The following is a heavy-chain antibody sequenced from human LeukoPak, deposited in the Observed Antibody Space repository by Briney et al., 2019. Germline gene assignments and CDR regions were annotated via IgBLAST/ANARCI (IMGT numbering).Heavy chain of an antibody. Sequence: ASVKVSCKASGGTFSSYAISWVRQAPGQGLEWMGGIIPIFGTANYAQKFQGRVTITTDESTSTAYMELSSLRAEDTAVYYCARHTAMVANDAFDIWGQGTMVTVSS. CDR3: ARHTAMVANDAFDI. CDR2: IIPIFGTA. J-gene: IGHJ3*02. V-gene: IGHV1-69*05. CDR1: GGTFSSYA. D-gene: IGHD5-18*01.